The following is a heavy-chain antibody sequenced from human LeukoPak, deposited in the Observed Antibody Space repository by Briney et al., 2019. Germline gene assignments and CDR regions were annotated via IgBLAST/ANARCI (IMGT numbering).Heavy chain of an antibody. J-gene: IGHJ4*02. V-gene: IGHV3-48*03. CDR2: ISRSGSSI. CDR3: ARDRGGRSGLDD. CDR1: GFTFSSYE. D-gene: IGHD2-15*01. Sequence: GGSLRLSCAASGFTFSSYEMNWVRQAPGKGLEWVSYISRSGSSIYYADSVRGRFTISRDNTKNSLYLQMNSLRAEDTAVYYCARDRGGRSGLDDWGQGTLVTVSS.